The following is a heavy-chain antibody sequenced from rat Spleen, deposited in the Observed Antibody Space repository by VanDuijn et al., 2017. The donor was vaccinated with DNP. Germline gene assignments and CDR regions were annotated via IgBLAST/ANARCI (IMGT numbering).Heavy chain of an antibody. CDR1: GFTFNNYW. Sequence: EVQLVESGGGLVQPGRSLKLSCVASGFTFNNYWMTWIRQAPGKGLEWVASITYTGGSTYYPDSVKGRFTISRDNAKSTLYLQMNSLRSEDTATYYCTRGVYSSYISPYYFDYWGQGVMVTVSS. V-gene: IGHV5-31*01. J-gene: IGHJ2*01. D-gene: IGHD1-2*01. CDR3: TRGVYSSYISPYYFDY. CDR2: ITYTGGST.